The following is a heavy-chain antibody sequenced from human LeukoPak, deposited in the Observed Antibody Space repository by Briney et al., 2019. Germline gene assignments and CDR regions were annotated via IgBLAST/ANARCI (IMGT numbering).Heavy chain of an antibody. CDR1: GYTFTGYY. J-gene: IGHJ4*02. CDR3: ARDLGETYYYDSSGYYYGY. V-gene: IGHV1-2*02. CDR2: INPNSGGT. Sequence: ASVKVSCKASGYTFTGYYVHWVRQAPGQGLEWMGWINPNSGGTNYAQKFQGRVTMTRDTSISTAYMELSRLRSDDTAVYYCARDLGETYYYDSSGYYYGYWGQGTLVTVSS. D-gene: IGHD3-22*01.